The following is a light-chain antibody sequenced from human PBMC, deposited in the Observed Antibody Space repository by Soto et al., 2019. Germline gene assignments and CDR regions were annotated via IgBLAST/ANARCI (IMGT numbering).Light chain of an antibody. CDR1: QNVDTNY. J-gene: IGKJ1*01. V-gene: IGKV3-20*01. Sequence: EIVLTQSPGTLSLSPGERATLSCRASQNVDTNYLAWYQRKPGQAPRLIIFGASGTATSIPDWFIGSGSGTDFTLTISRLEPEDFAVYYCQQYGSLSWTLGQGTKVEIK. CDR3: QQYGSLSWT. CDR2: GAS.